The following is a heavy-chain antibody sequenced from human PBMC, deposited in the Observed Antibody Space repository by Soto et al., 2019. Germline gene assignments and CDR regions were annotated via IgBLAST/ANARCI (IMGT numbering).Heavy chain of an antibody. CDR3: AKVSHYDILTDPDSQFDY. CDR1: GVTFSIYW. D-gene: IGHD3-9*01. Sequence: PRGSLLLGCASSGVTFSIYWMDWVRQAPGKGLVWVSRTNSDGRSTSYADSVKGRFTISRDNAKNTLYLQLNSLRAEDTAVYYCAKVSHYDILTDPDSQFDYWGQGTMVTVSS. V-gene: IGHV3-74*01. J-gene: IGHJ4*02. CDR2: TNSDGRST.